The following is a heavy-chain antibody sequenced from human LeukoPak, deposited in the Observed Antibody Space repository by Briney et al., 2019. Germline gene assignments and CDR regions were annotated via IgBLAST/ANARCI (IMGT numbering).Heavy chain of an antibody. J-gene: IGHJ4*02. CDR1: GGTFSSYA. CDR2: IIPIFGTA. CDR3: ARLYYYDSSGYYQSYFDY. V-gene: IGHV1-69*13. Sequence: SVKVSCKASGGTFSSYAISWVRQAPGQGLEWVGGIIPIFGTANYAQKFQGRVTITADESTSTAYMELSSLRSEDTAVYYCARLYYYDSSGYYQSYFDYWGQGTLVTVSS. D-gene: IGHD3-22*01.